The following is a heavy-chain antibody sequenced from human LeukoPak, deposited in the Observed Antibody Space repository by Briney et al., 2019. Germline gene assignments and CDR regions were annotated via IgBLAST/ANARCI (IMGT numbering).Heavy chain of an antibody. CDR1: GXSISTYY. CDR2: IHYTGSG. V-gene: IGHV4-59*08. D-gene: IGHD5-12*01. Sequence: SETLSLTCTVSGXSISTYYWSWIRQPPGKGLEWIGYIHYTGSGNYNPSLRSRVTMSLDTSKNQFSLKLRFVTAADTAVYYCARHDSGYDYPLDYWGQGTLVTVSS. J-gene: IGHJ4*02. CDR3: ARHDSGYDYPLDY.